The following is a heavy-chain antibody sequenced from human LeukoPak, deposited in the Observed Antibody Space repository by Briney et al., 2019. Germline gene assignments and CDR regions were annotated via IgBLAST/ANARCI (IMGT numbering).Heavy chain of an antibody. CDR3: ATSSGWYPKYFDY. V-gene: IGHV3-9*01. CDR2: ISYNGGTI. CDR1: GFTLNDYA. Sequence: GGSLRLSCAVSGFTLNDYAMHWVRQAPGKGLEWVSGISYNGGTIGFADSVKGRFTISRDNAKNSLYLQMNSLRAEDTALYYCATSSGWYPKYFDYWGQGTLVTVSS. D-gene: IGHD6-19*01. J-gene: IGHJ4*02.